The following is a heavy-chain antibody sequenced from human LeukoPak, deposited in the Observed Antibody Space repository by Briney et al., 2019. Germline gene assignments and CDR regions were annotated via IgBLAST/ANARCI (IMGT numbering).Heavy chain of an antibody. D-gene: IGHD1-26*01. J-gene: IGHJ4*02. CDR2: INHSGST. V-gene: IGHV4-34*01. Sequence: SETLSLTCAVYGGSFSGYYWSWIRQPPGEGLEWIGEINHSGSTNYNPPLKSRVTISVDTSKNQFSLKLSSVTAADTAVYYCARGGIMAVSGDFDYWGQGTLVTVSS. CDR1: GGSFSGYY. CDR3: ARGGIMAVSGDFDY.